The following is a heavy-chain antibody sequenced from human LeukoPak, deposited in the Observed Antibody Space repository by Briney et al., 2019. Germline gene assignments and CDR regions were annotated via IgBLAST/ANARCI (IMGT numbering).Heavy chain of an antibody. CDR2: INHSGST. V-gene: IGHV4-34*01. J-gene: IGHJ4*02. Sequence: SESLSLTCAVYGGSFSGYYWSWIRQPPGKGLEWIGEINHSGSTNYNPSLKSRVTISVDTSKNQFSLKLSSVTAADTAVYYCARGGYSYGYIDYWGQGTLVTVSS. CDR1: GGSFSGYY. D-gene: IGHD5-18*01. CDR3: ARGGYSYGYIDY.